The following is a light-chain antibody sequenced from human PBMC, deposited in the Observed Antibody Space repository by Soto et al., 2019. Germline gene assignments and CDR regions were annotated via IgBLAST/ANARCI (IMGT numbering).Light chain of an antibody. Sequence: DLQMTQSPSSLSAYVGDRVTITCRASQSISSYLNWYQQKPGKAPKLLIYAASSLQGRVPSRFSGSGSGTDFTLTISSLQPEDFATYYCQQSYNTPLTFGQGTKVEIK. CDR2: AAS. J-gene: IGKJ1*01. CDR3: QQSYNTPLT. CDR1: QSISSY. V-gene: IGKV1-39*01.